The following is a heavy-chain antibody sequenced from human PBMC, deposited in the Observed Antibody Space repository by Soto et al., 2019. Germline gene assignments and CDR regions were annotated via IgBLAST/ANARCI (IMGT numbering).Heavy chain of an antibody. CDR3: ARVTHYDFWSGYLFDP. CDR2: IIPIFGTA. CDR1: GGTFSSYA. Sequence: EASVKVSCKASGGTFSSYAISWVRQAPGQGLEWMGGIIPIFGTANYAQKFQGRVTITADESTSTAYMELSSLRSEDTAVYYCARVTHYDFWSGYLFDPWGQGTLVTVSS. D-gene: IGHD3-3*01. V-gene: IGHV1-69*13. J-gene: IGHJ5*02.